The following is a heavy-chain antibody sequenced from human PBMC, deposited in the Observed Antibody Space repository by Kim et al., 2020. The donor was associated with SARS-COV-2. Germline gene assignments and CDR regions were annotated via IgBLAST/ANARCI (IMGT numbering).Heavy chain of an antibody. CDR2: MNPNSGNT. D-gene: IGHD3-22*01. V-gene: IGHV1-8*02. CDR1: GYTFTSYD. CDR3: ARGGRGSMIVVVIRPYYYYAMDV. J-gene: IGHJ6*02. Sequence: ASVKVSCKASGYTFTSYDINWVRQATGQGLEWMGWMNPNSGNTGYAQKFQGRVTMTRNTSISTVYMELSRLRSEDTAVYYCARGGRGSMIVVVIRPYYYYAMDVWGQGTTVTVSS.